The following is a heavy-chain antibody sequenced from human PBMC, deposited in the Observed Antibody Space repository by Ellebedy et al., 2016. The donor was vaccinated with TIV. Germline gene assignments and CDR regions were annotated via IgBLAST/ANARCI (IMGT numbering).Heavy chain of an antibody. CDR1: GYTFNTYD. V-gene: IGHV1-8*01. J-gene: IGHJ4*02. CDR3: GRGVDRGIDY. Sequence: AASVKVSCKASGYTFNTYDINWARQAPGQGPEWMGWMSPKSGNTDYAQKFQGRVTMTRDTSISTAYMELNSLRPEDTAVYYCGRGVDRGIDYWGQGTLVTVSS. D-gene: IGHD3-16*01. CDR2: MSPKSGNT.